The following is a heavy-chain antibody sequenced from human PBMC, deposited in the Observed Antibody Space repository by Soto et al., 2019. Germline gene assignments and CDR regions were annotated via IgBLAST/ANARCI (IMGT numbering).Heavy chain of an antibody. CDR2: ISAYNGNT. J-gene: IGHJ4*02. CDR3: ARDPRGTYYYDSSVYRGFDY. Sequence: ASVKVSCKASGYTFTSYGISWVRQAPGQGLEWMGWISAYNGNTNYAQKHQGRVTMTTDTSTSTVYMELRSLRSDDTAVYYCARDPRGTYYYDSSVYRGFDYWGQGTLGTVAS. V-gene: IGHV1-18*01. CDR1: GYTFTSYG. D-gene: IGHD3-22*01.